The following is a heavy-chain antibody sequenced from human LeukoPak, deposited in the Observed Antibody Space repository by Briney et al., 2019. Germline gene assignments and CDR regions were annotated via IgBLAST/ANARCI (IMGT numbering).Heavy chain of an antibody. D-gene: IGHD6-13*01. V-gene: IGHV4-34*01. CDR3: ARHVTGIAAGLSWFDP. CDR2: INHSGST. Sequence: PSETLSLTCAVYGGSFSGYYWSWIRQPPGKGLEWIGEINHSGSTNYNPSLKSRVTISVDTSKNQFSLKLSSVTAADTAVYYCARHVTGIAAGLSWFDPWGQGTLVTVSS. CDR1: GGSFSGYY. J-gene: IGHJ5*02.